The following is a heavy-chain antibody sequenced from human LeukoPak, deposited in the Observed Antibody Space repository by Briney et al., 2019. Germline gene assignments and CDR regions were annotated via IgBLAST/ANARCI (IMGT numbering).Heavy chain of an antibody. D-gene: IGHD3-22*01. CDR2: MNPNSGNT. V-gene: IGHV1-8*01. CDR3: ARPGDDSSGYSELTGDAFDI. CDR1: GYTFTSYD. Sequence: ASVKVSCKASGYTFTSYDINWVRQATGQGLEWMGWMNPNSGNTGYAQKFQGRVTMTRNTSISTAYMELSSLRSEDTAVYYCARPGDDSSGYSELTGDAFDIRGQGTMVTVSS. J-gene: IGHJ3*02.